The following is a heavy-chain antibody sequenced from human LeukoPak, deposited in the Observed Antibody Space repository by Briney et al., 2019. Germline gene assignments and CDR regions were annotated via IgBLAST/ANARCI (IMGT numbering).Heavy chain of an antibody. J-gene: IGHJ6*03. V-gene: IGHV3-20*04. Sequence: GGSLRLSCVASGFTFDDYGMSWVRQAPEKGLEWVCGINWNGGSTGYAHSVKGRFTISRDNAKNSLYLQMNSLRAEDTALYYCARAGDGQDDYYYYMDVWGKGTTVTVSS. CDR3: ARAGDGQDDYYYYMDV. D-gene: IGHD5-24*01. CDR2: INWNGGST. CDR1: GFTFDDYG.